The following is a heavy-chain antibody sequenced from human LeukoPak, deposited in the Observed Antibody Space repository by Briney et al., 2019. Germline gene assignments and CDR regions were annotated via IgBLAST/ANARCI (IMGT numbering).Heavy chain of an antibody. J-gene: IGHJ4*02. D-gene: IGHD1-1*01. CDR3: AIWVRGTTASFDS. CDR2: TYYRSKRYN. V-gene: IGHV6-1*01. CDR1: GDGVSSSSGA. Sequence: SQNLSLTCAISGDGVSSSSGAWNWIRQSPSRGLEWLGRTYYRSKRYNDYAVSVKSRLTINPDTSKNQFSLHLNSVTNEDTAVYYCAIWVRGTTASFDSWGQGTLVTVSS.